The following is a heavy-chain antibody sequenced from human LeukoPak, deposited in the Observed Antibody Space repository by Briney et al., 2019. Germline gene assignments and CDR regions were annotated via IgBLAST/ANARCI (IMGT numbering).Heavy chain of an antibody. J-gene: IGHJ4*02. CDR3: AKALADTTPYFDY. Sequence: GGSLRLSCAASEFTVTSHYMTWVRQAPGKGLQWVSVISGSGGSTYYADSVKGRFTISRDNSKNTLYLQMNSLRAEDTAVYYCAKALADTTPYFDYWGQGTLVTVSS. D-gene: IGHD2-15*01. V-gene: IGHV3-23*01. CDR2: ISGSGGST. CDR1: EFTVTSHY.